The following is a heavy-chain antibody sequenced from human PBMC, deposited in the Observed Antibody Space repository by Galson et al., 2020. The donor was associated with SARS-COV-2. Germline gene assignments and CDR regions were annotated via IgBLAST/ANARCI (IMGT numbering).Heavy chain of an antibody. CDR2: VCDSGDNT. D-gene: IGHD6-13*01. Sequence: GESLKISCAVSGFTFSDYALSWVRQAPGKGLEWVSAVCDSGDNTYYADSVKGRFTISRDNSKNTLNLQMNSLRAEDTAVYYCARAWVRGSSWYGDFDYWGQGTLVTVSS. CDR1: GFTFSDYA. CDR3: ARAWVRGSSWYGDFDY. J-gene: IGHJ4*02. V-gene: IGHV3-23*01.